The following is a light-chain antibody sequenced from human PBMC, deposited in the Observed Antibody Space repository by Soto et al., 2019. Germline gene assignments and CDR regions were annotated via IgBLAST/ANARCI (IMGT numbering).Light chain of an antibody. CDR3: QSYDSSLSGPYYV. CDR1: SASIGAGYD. Sequence: QSVLTQPPSVAGSPGQSVTIPCTGISASIGAGYDVHWYQQLPGTAPKLLIYGNSNRPSGVPDRFSGSKSGTSASLAITGLQAEDEADYYCQSYDSSLSGPYYVFGTGTKVTVL. V-gene: IGLV1-40*01. CDR2: GNS. J-gene: IGLJ1*01.